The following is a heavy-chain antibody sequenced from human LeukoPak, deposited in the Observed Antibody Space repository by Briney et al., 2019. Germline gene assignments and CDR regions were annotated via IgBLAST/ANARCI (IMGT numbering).Heavy chain of an antibody. D-gene: IGHD5-18*01. Sequence: GESLKISCKGSGYSFTSYWIGWVRQMPGKGLEWMGIIYPGDSDTRYSPSFQGQVTISADKSISTAYLQWSSLKASDTAMYYCARAHVDTAMGTYYYYGMDVWGQGTTVTVSS. CDR2: IYPGDSDT. CDR3: ARAHVDTAMGTYYYYGMDV. CDR1: GYSFTSYW. V-gene: IGHV5-51*01. J-gene: IGHJ6*02.